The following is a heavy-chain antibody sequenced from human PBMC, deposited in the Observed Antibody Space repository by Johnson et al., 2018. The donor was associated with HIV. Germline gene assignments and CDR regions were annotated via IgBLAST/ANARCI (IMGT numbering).Heavy chain of an antibody. CDR2: INQDGSEM. V-gene: IGHV3-7*04. D-gene: IGHD3-10*01. CDR1: GFSFSIYW. CDR3: ARPPPWFGEGIGAFDI. J-gene: IGHJ3*02. Sequence: EMQLVESGRGLVQPGGSLRLSCGGSGFSFSIYWLTWVRQAPGKGLEWVANINQDGSEMYYVDSVKGRFTISRDNANNSLYVQMNSLRAEDTAVYYCARPPPWFGEGIGAFDIWGQGTMVTVSS.